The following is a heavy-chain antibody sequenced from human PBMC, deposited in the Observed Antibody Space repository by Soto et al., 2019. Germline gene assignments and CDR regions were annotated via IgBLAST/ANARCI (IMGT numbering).Heavy chain of an antibody. D-gene: IGHD5-12*01. CDR2: VYYSGST. CDR3: AKYRRTDAEGYRLDF. Sequence: PSETLALTCTLSGGSISGYYWSWIRQPPGKGLEWIGYVYYSGSTKYHPSLESRVTISVDMSNNQFSLMLTSVTAADTAVYYCAKYRRTDAEGYRLDFWGQGTLVTVPS. V-gene: IGHV4-59*01. J-gene: IGHJ4*02. CDR1: GGSISGYY.